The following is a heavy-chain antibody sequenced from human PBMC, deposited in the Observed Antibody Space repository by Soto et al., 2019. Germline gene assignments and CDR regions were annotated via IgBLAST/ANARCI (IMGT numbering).Heavy chain of an antibody. CDR3: ERGSAVTTFQYYDYGMDV. CDR2: IYYSGRT. J-gene: IGHJ6*02. V-gene: IGHV4-31*03. D-gene: IGHD4-4*01. CDR1: GGSISVGGYY. Sequence: SETLSLTCTVSGGSISVGGYYWRWIRQHPGKGLEWIGYIYYSGRTYYNPSLKSRVTLSVDTSKNQFSLKLSSVTAADTAVYYCERGSAVTTFQYYDYGMDVWGQGNSVPVSS.